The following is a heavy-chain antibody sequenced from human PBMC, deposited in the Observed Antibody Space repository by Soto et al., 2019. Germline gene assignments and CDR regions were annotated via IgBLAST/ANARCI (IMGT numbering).Heavy chain of an antibody. V-gene: IGHV3-23*01. CDR3: AKDGGPYFDDYSYGLDV. CDR1: GGTFRGYA. CDR2: ISGSGGST. J-gene: IGHJ6*02. D-gene: IGHD1-26*01. Sequence: GGSLRHSCAASGGTFRGYARTWVRQAPGKGLEWVSAISGSGGSTYYADSVKGRFTISRDNSKNTLYLQMNSLRAEDTAVYYCAKDGGPYFDDYSYGLDVWGQGTTVTSP.